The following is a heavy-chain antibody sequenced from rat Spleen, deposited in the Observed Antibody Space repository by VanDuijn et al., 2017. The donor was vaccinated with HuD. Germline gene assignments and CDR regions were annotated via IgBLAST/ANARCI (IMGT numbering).Heavy chain of an antibody. V-gene: IGHV5-20*01. CDR1: GFTFSDYY. D-gene: IGHD4-3*01. CDR2: ISNSGGST. Sequence: EVQLVESGGGLVQPGRSLKLSCAASGFTFSDYYMAWVRQAPTKGLEWVASISNSGGSTYYPDSVKGRFTISRDNAQNTLYLQMNSLRSEDTATYYGTREGNSGYDYWGQGVMVTVSS. J-gene: IGHJ2*01. CDR3: TREGNSGYDY.